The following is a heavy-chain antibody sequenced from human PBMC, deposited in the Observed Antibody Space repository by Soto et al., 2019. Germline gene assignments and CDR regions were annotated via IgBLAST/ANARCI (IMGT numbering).Heavy chain of an antibody. CDR2: ISDYNGNT. V-gene: IGHV1-18*01. CDR3: ARDAYCSGGSCYSHYYYYGMDV. Sequence: ASVKVSCKASGYTFSNYGLSWVRQAPGQGLEWMGWISDYNGNTHYAQKFQGWVTMTRDTSISTAYMELSRLRSDGTAVYYCARDAYCSGGSCYSHYYYYGMDVWGQGTTVTVSS. CDR1: GYTFSNYG. D-gene: IGHD2-15*01. J-gene: IGHJ6*02.